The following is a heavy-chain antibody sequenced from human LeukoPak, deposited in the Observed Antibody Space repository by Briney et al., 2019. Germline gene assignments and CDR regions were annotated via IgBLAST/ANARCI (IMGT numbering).Heavy chain of an antibody. D-gene: IGHD3-10*02. CDR1: GFTFSSYE. CDR2: IKQDESQK. Sequence: GGSLRLSCAASGFTFSSYEMIWVRQAPGKGLEWVASIKQDESQKFYVDSVKGRFTVSRDNANNLLYLQLNSLRAEDTAVYYCARGSLFSPNWFDPWGQGTPVTVSS. V-gene: IGHV3-7*01. J-gene: IGHJ5*02. CDR3: ARGSLFSPNWFDP.